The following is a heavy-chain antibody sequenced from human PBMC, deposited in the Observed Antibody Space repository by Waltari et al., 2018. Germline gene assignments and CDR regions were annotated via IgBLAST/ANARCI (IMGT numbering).Heavy chain of an antibody. Sequence: VQLVQSGAEVRTPGSSVKVSCKASGGPFGGYGISWVRLVPGQGLGWMGVIIPMFGIPDYSQKFQGRLTITADESTSTVYMELSSLTSEDTAVYYCATHKLGVSQHYYHMDVWGKGTPVTISS. CDR3: ATHKLGVSQHYYHMDV. CDR1: GGPFGGYG. J-gene: IGHJ6*03. D-gene: IGHD7-27*01. V-gene: IGHV1-69*12. CDR2: IIPMFGIP.